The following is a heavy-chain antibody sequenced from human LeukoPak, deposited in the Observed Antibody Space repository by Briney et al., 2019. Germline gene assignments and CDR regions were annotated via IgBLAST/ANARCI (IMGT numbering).Heavy chain of an antibody. J-gene: IGHJ5*02. CDR2: IYTSGST. D-gene: IGHD3-3*01. CDR3: ARDHDDFWSGHLEYNWFDP. Sequence: PSETLSLTCTVSGGSISSYYWSWIRQPAGKGLEWIGRIYTSGSTNYNPSLKSRVTMSVDTSKNQFSLKLSSVTAADTAVYYCARDHDDFWSGHLEYNWFDPWGQGTLVTVSS. CDR1: GGSISSYY. V-gene: IGHV4-4*07.